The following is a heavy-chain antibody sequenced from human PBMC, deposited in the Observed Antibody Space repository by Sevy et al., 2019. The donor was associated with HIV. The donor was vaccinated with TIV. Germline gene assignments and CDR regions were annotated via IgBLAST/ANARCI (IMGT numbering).Heavy chain of an antibody. V-gene: IGHV3-23*01. CDR1: GFTFSSYV. CDR2: INRSGDST. D-gene: IGHD2-8*01. J-gene: IGHJ4*02. Sequence: GGSLRLSCAASGFTFSSYVMSWVRQAPEKGLDWVSGINRSGDSTYYADSVKGRFTISRDNSKNTLYLQMNSLRAEDTAVYYCAKNGNSHYWGQGTLVTVSS. CDR3: AKNGNSHY.